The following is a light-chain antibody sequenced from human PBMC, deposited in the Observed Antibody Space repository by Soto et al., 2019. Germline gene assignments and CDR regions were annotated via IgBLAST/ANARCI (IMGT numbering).Light chain of an antibody. CDR2: DAS. J-gene: IGKJ4*01. CDR3: QQRSNWLT. CDR1: QSVRSK. Sequence: EVVMTQSPDTLSVSPGETVTLSCRASQSVRSKLAWYQQKPGQAPRLLIYDASNRATGIPARFSGSGSATDFTLTISSLEAEDFAVYYCQQRSNWLTFGGGTKVDIK. V-gene: IGKV3-11*01.